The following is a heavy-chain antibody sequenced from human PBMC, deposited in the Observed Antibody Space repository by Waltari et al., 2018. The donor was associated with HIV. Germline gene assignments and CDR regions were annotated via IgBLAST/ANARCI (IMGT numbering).Heavy chain of an antibody. V-gene: IGHV3-30*02. Sequence: QVQLVESGGGVVQPGGSLRLSCAASGFTFSSYGMHWVRQAPGKGLEWVAFLRYDGSDKYYSEPVKGRFTISRDNSKNTLYLQLNSLRGEDTAMYYCARKRWGSSYYYYPMDVWGQGTTVTVSS. CDR1: GFTFSSYG. J-gene: IGHJ6*02. D-gene: IGHD6-13*01. CDR2: LRYDGSDK. CDR3: ARKRWGSSYYYYPMDV.